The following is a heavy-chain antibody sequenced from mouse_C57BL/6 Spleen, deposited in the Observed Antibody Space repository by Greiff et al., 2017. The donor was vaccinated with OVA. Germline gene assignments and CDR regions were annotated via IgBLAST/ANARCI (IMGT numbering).Heavy chain of an antibody. CDR2: ISYDGSN. Sequence: DVQLVESGPGLVKPSQSLSLTCSVTGYSITSGYYWNWIRQFPGNKLEWMGYISYDGSNNYNPSLKNRISITRDTSKNQFFLKLNSVTTEDTATYYCARGGYDYHFDYWGQGTTLTVSS. CDR3: ARGGYDYHFDY. D-gene: IGHD2-4*01. V-gene: IGHV3-6*01. J-gene: IGHJ2*01. CDR1: GYSITSGYY.